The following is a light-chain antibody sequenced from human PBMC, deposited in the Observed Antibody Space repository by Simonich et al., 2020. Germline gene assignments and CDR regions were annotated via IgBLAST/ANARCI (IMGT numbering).Light chain of an antibody. CDR2: WAS. J-gene: IGKJ2*01. Sequence: DIVMTQSPDSLAVSLGERATINCKSSQSVLSSSNNQNYLAWYQQKPGQPPQLLIYWASNRESGVPERFSGSGSGTDFTLTISSLQAEDVAVYYCQQYYSTPYTFGQGTKLEIK. CDR3: QQYYSTPYT. CDR1: QSVLSSSNNQNY. V-gene: IGKV4-1*01.